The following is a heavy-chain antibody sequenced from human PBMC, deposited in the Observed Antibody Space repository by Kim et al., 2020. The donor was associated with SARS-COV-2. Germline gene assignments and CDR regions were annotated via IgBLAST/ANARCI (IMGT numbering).Heavy chain of an antibody. J-gene: IGHJ3*02. CDR3: VRDGYSGYDRAFDI. CDR1: GFTFSSYW. Sequence: GGSLRLSCADSGFTFSSYWMSWVRQAPGKGLEWVANIKEDGSEKYYVDSVKGRFTISRDNAKNSVYLQMNSLRAEDTAVYFCVRDGYSGYDRAFDIWSQGTMVTVSS. V-gene: IGHV3-7*01. D-gene: IGHD5-12*01. CDR2: IKEDGSEK.